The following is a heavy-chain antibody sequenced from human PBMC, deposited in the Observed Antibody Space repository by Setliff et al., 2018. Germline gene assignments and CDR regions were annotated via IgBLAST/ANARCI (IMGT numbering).Heavy chain of an antibody. CDR2: INVSGCSA. CDR3: ARAGDAATNRKGVFEF. D-gene: IGHD1-26*01. J-gene: IGHJ4*02. CDR1: GYTFTRYY. Sequence: ASVKVSCKASGYTFTRYYMYWVRQAPGQGLEWMGIINVSGCSASYAEKFQGRVTMTRDTSTSTIYMELASLIYDDTAVYYCARAGDAATNRKGVFEFWGQGTLVTVSS. V-gene: IGHV1-46*01.